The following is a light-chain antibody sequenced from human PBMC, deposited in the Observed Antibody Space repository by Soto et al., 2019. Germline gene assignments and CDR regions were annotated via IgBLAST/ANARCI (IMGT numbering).Light chain of an antibody. Sequence: DIQMSQSPSTLSVSLVDRVTLPCRASQTISSWLAWYQQKPGKAPKLLIYKASTLKSGVPSRFSGSGSGTEFTLTISSLQPDDFATYYCQHYNSYSEAFGQGTKVDIK. V-gene: IGKV1-5*03. CDR1: QTISSW. J-gene: IGKJ1*01. CDR3: QHYNSYSEA. CDR2: KAS.